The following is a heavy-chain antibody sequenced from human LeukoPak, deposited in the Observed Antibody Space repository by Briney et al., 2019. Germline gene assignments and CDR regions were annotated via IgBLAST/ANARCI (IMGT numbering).Heavy chain of an antibody. Sequence: GGSLRLSCAASGFTFSNYSMNWVRQAPGKGLEWVSYISSGTNTIYYADSVEGRFTISGDNAKNSLYLQMNSLRAEDTAVYYCARAGRGYSGYWDFDYWGQGTLVTVSS. CDR1: GFTFSNYS. J-gene: IGHJ4*02. D-gene: IGHD5-12*01. CDR3: ARAGRGYSGYWDFDY. V-gene: IGHV3-48*04. CDR2: ISSGTNTI.